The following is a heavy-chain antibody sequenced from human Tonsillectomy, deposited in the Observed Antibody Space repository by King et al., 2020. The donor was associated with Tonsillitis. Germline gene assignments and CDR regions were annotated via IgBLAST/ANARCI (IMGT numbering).Heavy chain of an antibody. D-gene: IGHD1-14*01. J-gene: IGHJ4*02. CDR2: ITTDGNT. CDR1: GFLVNSNY. V-gene: IGHV3-66*01. CDR3: ASPDPSDGLSLDY. Sequence: LVESGGGLVQPGGSLRLSCAASGFLVNSNYMTWVRLAPGKGLEWVSVITTDGNTDYADSVRGRFTIFRDNFKNTLFLQMNNLRVEDTAVYYCASPDPSDGLSLDYWGQGTLVTVSS.